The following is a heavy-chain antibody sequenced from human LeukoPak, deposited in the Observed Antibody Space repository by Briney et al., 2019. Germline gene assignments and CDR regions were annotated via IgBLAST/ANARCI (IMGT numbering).Heavy chain of an antibody. D-gene: IGHD3-10*01. CDR2: IKQDGSEK. CDR1: GFTFSSYW. V-gene: IGHV3-7*01. Sequence: PGGSLRLSCAASGFTFSSYWMSWVRQAPGKGLEWVANIKQDGSEKYYVDSVKGRFTISRDNAKNTLNLQMNSLRAEDTAVYYCAKDRGYGSGSDFDYWGQGTLVTVSS. J-gene: IGHJ4*02. CDR3: AKDRGYGSGSDFDY.